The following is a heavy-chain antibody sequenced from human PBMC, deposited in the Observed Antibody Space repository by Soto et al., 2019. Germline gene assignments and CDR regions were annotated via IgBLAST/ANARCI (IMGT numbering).Heavy chain of an antibody. CDR2: INPNSGDT. D-gene: IGHD3-22*01. V-gene: IGHV1-2*02. Sequence: ASVKVSCKASGYTFTGYFMHWVRQAPGQGLEWMGWINPNSGDTNYAQKFQGRVTMTRDMSISTAYMELRRLTSDDTAVYYCARVRTYYVSSGAHDYWGQGALVSVA. J-gene: IGHJ4*02. CDR1: GYTFTGYF. CDR3: ARVRTYYVSSGAHDY.